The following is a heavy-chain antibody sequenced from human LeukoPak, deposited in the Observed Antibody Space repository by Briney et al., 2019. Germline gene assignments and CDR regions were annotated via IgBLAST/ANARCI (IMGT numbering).Heavy chain of an antibody. CDR1: VDFESLLRFY. Sequence: SETLSLTCTVCVDFESLLRFYGRWVRQPPGKGLEWIGYIYYNEKTKYNTALESRVTISLDKSKNQFSMRLTSMTAADTAIYACAWTIVDTVHRPFDTWGQGTLVPVSS. V-gene: IGHV4-61*01. J-gene: IGHJ3*02. CDR2: IYYNEKT. CDR3: AWTIVDTVHRPFDT. D-gene: IGHD5-12*01.